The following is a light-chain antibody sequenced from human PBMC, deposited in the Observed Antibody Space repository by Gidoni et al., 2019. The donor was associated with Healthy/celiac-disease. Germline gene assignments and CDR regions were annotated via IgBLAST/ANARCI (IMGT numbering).Light chain of an antibody. V-gene: IGKV3-15*01. CDR3: QQYNNWYT. CDR2: GES. Sequence: EIVMTQSPATLSVSPGERATLSCRASQSVSSKLAWYQQKPGQAPRLLIYGESTRATGIPARFSGSGSGTEFTLTISSLQSEDFAVYYCQQYNNWYTFGQGTKLEIK. J-gene: IGKJ2*01. CDR1: QSVSSK.